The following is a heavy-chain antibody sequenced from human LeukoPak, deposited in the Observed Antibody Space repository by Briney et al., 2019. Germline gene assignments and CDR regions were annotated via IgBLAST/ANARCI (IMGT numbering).Heavy chain of an antibody. CDR3: ARHRPYSSGWRHFDY. J-gene: IGHJ4*02. V-gene: IGHV5-51*01. Sequence: GESLKISCKGSGYSFTIYWIGWVRQMPGKGLEWMGIIYPGDSDTRYSPSFQGQVSISADKSISTAYLQWSSLKASDTAMYYCARHRPYSSGWRHFDYWGQGTLVTVSS. D-gene: IGHD6-19*01. CDR2: IYPGDSDT. CDR1: GYSFTIYW.